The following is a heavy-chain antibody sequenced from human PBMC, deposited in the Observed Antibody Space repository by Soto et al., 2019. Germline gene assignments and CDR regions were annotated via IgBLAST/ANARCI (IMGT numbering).Heavy chain of an antibody. CDR2: IWYDGSNK. CDR3: ARSRGEIVVVVAATPDGMDV. Sequence: QVQLVESGGGVVQPGRSLRLSCAASGFTFSSYGMHWVRQAPGKGLEWMAVIWYDGSNKYYADSAKGRFTISRDNSKNTLYLQMNSLRAEDTAVYYCARSRGEIVVVVAATPDGMDVWGQGTTVTVSS. CDR1: GFTFSSYG. D-gene: IGHD2-15*01. V-gene: IGHV3-33*01. J-gene: IGHJ6*02.